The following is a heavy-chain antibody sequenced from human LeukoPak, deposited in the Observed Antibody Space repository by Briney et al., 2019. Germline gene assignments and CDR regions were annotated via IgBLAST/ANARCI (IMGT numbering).Heavy chain of an antibody. CDR2: ISYDGSNK. D-gene: IGHD1-1*01. V-gene: IGHV3-30*03. CDR3: GRDIQLSY. CDR1: GFTFSSYG. J-gene: IGHJ4*02. Sequence: GRSLRLSCAASGFTFSSYGIHWVRQAPGKGLEWVAVISYDGSNKYYADSVKGRFTISRDNSKNTVYLQMDSLRAEDTAVYYCGRDIQLSYLGQGTLVTVSS.